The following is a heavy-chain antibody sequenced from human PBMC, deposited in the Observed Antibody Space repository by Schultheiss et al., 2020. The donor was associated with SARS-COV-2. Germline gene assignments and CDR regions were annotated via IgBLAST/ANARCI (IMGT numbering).Heavy chain of an antibody. V-gene: IGHV1-2*02. CDR2: INPNSGGT. Sequence: ASVKVSCKASGYTFTGYYMHWVRQASGQGLEWMGWINPNSGGTKYAQKFQGRVTMTRDTSISTAYMELSRLRSDESAVYYCARDQPPIAVAGLYWFDPWGQGTLVTVSS. CDR1: GYTFTGYY. CDR3: ARDQPPIAVAGLYWFDP. D-gene: IGHD6-19*01. J-gene: IGHJ5*02.